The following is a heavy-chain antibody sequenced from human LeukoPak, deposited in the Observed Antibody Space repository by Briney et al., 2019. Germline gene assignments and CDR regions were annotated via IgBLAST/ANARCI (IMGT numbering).Heavy chain of an antibody. J-gene: IGHJ3*02. CDR1: GFTFSSYE. D-gene: IGHD3-10*01. CDR3: ASGITTSSAFDI. V-gene: IGHV3-48*03. CDR2: ISSSGSTI. Sequence: GGSLRLSCAASGFTFSSYEMNWVRQAPGKGLEWVSYISSSGSTIYYADSVKGRFTISRDNAKNSLDLQMNSLRAEDTAVYYCASGITTSSAFDIWGQGTMVTVSS.